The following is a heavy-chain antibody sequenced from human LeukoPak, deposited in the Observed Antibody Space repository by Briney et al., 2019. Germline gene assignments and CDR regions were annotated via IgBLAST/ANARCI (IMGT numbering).Heavy chain of an antibody. CDR2: ISWDGGST. J-gene: IGHJ6*03. V-gene: IGHV3-43D*03. D-gene: IGHD6-19*01. CDR3: ARGPDAGYSSGWTRYYYMDV. Sequence: GGSLRLSCAASGFTFDDYAMHWVRQAPGKGLEWVSLISWDGGSTYYEDSVRGRFTISRDKSKSSLYLQMNSLTAEDTALYYCARGPDAGYSSGWTRYYYMDVWGKGTTVTVSS. CDR1: GFTFDDYA.